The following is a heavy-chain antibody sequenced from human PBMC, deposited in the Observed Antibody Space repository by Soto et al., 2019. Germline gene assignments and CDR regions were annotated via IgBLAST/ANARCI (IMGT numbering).Heavy chain of an antibody. CDR1: GGSITSYY. CDR2: IYDTGISGYTPST. D-gene: IGHD6-19*01. J-gene: IGHJ6*02. CDR3: ASLLRLPQKMWLVGASTMDV. V-gene: IGHV4-59*12. Sequence: AETLSLTCTVPGGSITSYYWSWIRRPPGKGLEWIAYIYDTGISGYTPSTSYNPSLKSRVSISVDKSSNHFSLTLSTVTAADTAVYYCASLLRLPQKMWLVGASTMDVWGQGTTVTVSS.